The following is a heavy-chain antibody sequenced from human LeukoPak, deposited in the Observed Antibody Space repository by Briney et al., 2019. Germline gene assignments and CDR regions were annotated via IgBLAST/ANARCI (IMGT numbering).Heavy chain of an antibody. Sequence: GGSLRLSCAASGFTFSSYAMSWVRQAPGKGLEWVSAISGSSGSTYYADSVKGRFTISRDNSKNTLYLQMNSLRAEDTAVYYCAKSPPRRSYDFWSGYYSGPDYWGQGTLVTVSS. J-gene: IGHJ4*02. V-gene: IGHV3-23*01. CDR2: ISGSSGST. CDR3: AKSPPRRSYDFWSGYYSGPDY. CDR1: GFTFSSYA. D-gene: IGHD3-3*01.